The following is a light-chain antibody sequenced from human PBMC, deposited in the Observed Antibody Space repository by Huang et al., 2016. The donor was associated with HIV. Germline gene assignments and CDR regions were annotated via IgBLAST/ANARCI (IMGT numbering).Light chain of an antibody. CDR3: QQYYGTSWT. CDR1: QGIRGS. Sequence: DIQMTQSPSSLSASIGDRVTITCRASQGIRGSLAWYKQKPGKAPELLLSDASKLESGVPSRFRGGGSGMFYTLAITSLQSEDFATYYCQQYYGTSWTFGQGTRV. J-gene: IGKJ1*01. CDR2: DAS. V-gene: IGKV1-NL1*01.